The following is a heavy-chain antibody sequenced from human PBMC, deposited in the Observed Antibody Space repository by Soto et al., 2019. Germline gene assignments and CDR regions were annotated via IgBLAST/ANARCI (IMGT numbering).Heavy chain of an antibody. CDR1: GYTFTSYG. Sequence: VSVKVSCKASGYTFTSYGISWVRQAPGQGLEWMGWISAYNGNTNYAQKLQGRVTMTTDTYTKTAYMELRSLISDDTAVYYCSRDPIMVTIDAFDIWGQGTMVTVSS. J-gene: IGHJ3*02. CDR3: SRDPIMVTIDAFDI. V-gene: IGHV1-18*01. D-gene: IGHD2-21*02. CDR2: ISAYNGNT.